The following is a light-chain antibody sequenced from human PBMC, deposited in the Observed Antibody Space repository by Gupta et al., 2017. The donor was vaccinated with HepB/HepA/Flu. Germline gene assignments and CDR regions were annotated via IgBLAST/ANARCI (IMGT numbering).Light chain of an antibody. J-gene: IGKJ4*01. CDR2: AAA. V-gene: IGKV1-9*01. CDR3: QQLSSSSLT. CDR1: QGISSY. Sequence: IQLTQSPSVLSESVGDRVPITCRASQGISSYLAWHQQKPGQAPKLLIHAAATWQSGVPSRFSGSGSGTDFTLTISSLQPEDFATYYCQQLSSSSLTFGEGTKVEIK.